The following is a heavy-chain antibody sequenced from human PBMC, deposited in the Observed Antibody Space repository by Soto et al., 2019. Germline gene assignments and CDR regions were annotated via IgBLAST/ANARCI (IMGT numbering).Heavy chain of an antibody. D-gene: IGHD3-16*01. CDR2: IYYSGIT. CDR1: YEAISRTGNF. Sequence: ENVYIGSAVSYEAISRTGNFWGWIRQPPGKGLEWIGSIYYSGITYYNPTLRSRLTISVDTSNNQFSLKLSSMTAADTAMYLCASQIMIKFGGVNYWGQG. CDR3: ASQIMIKFGGVNY. V-gene: IGHV4-39*01. J-gene: IGHJ4*02.